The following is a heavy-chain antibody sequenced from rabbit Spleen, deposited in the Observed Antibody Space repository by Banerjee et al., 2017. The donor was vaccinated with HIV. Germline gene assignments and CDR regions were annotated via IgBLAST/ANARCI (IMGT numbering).Heavy chain of an antibody. J-gene: IGHJ6*01. CDR2: IDPLFGST. Sequence: QEQLVESGGGLVQPGGSLKLSCKASGFDFSSYGVSWVRQPPGKGLEWIGYIDPLFGSTYYASWVNGRFTISSHNAQNTLFLQLNSLTAADTATYFCARDTGTSFSTYGMDLWGPGTLVTVS. V-gene: IGHV1S47*01. D-gene: IGHD8-1*01. CDR3: ARDTGTSFSTYGMDL. CDR1: GFDFSSYG.